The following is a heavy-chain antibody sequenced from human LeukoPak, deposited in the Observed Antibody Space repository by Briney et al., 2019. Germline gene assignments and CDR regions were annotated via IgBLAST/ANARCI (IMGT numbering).Heavy chain of an antibody. V-gene: IGHV3-7*01. CDR2: IKEDGSEK. J-gene: IGHJ4*02. CDR3: ARLNWNYADY. CDR1: GFTFSSYS. Sequence: GGSLRLSCAASGFTFSSYSMNWVRQAPGKGLEWVANIKEDGSEKDYVDSVKGRFTISRDNGKSSLYLQMNSLRGEDTAVYYCARLNWNYADYWGQGTLVTVSS. D-gene: IGHD3-3*01.